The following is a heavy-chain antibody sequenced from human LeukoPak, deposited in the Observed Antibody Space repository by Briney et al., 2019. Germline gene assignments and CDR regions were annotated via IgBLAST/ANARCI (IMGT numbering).Heavy chain of an antibody. CDR2: MNPNSGNT. Sequence: GASVKVSCKASGYTFTSFDINWVRQAPGQGLEWMGWMNPNSGNTGYAQKFQGRVTMTRNTSISTAYMDLSSLRSEDTAVYYCARWYGSGSYRDYYYMDVWGKGTTVTVSS. CDR1: GYTFTSFD. V-gene: IGHV1-8*01. CDR3: ARWYGSGSYRDYYYMDV. D-gene: IGHD3-10*01. J-gene: IGHJ6*03.